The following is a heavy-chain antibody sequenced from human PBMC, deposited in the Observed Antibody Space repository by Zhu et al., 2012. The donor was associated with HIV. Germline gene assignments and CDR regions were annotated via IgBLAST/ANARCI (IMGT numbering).Heavy chain of an antibody. Sequence: QVQLQGSGPRLLKPSETLSLTCTVSGGSITGPGYFWAWIRQPPGKGLEWIGSVYYSGDTYDSPSLKSRLTISVDTSKNQFSLQLRSLTAADTAVYYCAKSRTSGWYSYAFDVWGQGRVVSVSS. J-gene: IGHJ3*01. CDR2: VYYSGDT. CDR1: GGSITGPGYF. CDR3: AKSRTSGWYSYAFDV. D-gene: IGHD6-19*01. V-gene: IGHV4-39*01.